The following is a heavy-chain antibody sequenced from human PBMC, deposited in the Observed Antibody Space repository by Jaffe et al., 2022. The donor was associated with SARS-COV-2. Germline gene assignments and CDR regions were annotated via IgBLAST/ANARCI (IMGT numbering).Heavy chain of an antibody. CDR3: ARQGRITGSRRGAFDI. D-gene: IGHD1-20*01. CDR1: GYSFTSYW. V-gene: IGHV5-51*01. Sequence: EVQLVQSGAEVKKPGESLKISCKGSGYSFTSYWIGWVRQMPGKGLEWMGIIYPGDSDTRYSPSFQGQVTISADKSISTAYLQWSSLKASDTAMYYCARQGRITGSRRGAFDIWGQGTMVTVSS. J-gene: IGHJ3*02. CDR2: IYPGDSDT.